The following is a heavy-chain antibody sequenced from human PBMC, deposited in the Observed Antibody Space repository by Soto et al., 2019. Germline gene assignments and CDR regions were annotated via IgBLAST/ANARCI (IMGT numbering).Heavy chain of an antibody. J-gene: IGHJ6*03. V-gene: IGHV3-64*01. CDR1: GFTLSGYA. Sequence: EVQLAESGGGLAQPXGSLRLSCAASGFTLSGYAMDWVRQAPXKGLEYVSGISSNGVGTYYANSVQGRFTISRDNSKNTVYLQMGSLRPEDMAVXYCARRARPDFYYMDVWGKGXTVTVSS. D-gene: IGHD6-6*01. CDR3: ARRARPDFYYMDV. CDR2: ISSNGVGT.